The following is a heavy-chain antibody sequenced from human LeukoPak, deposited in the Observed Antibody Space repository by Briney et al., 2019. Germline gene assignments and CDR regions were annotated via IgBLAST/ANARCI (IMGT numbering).Heavy chain of an antibody. J-gene: IGHJ2*01. D-gene: IGHD6-13*01. Sequence: PSETLSLPCTLSGDSISSYYGSWIRQPPGKGLEWIGYIYYSGSTNYDPSLKSRVTISVDTSKNQFSLKLSSVTAANTAVYYCARVSSSWYQDWYFDLWGRGTLVTVSS. V-gene: IGHV4-59*12. CDR2: IYYSGST. CDR1: GDSISSYY. CDR3: ARVSSSWYQDWYFDL.